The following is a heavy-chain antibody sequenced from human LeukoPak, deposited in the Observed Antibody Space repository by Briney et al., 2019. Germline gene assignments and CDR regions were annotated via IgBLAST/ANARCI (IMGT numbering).Heavy chain of an antibody. Sequence: PSETLSLTCTVSGGSISSYYWSWIRQPAGKGLEWIGRIYTSGSTNYNPSLKSRVTISVDKSKNQSSLKLSSVTAADTAVYYCARAVVVVPAATREYYYMDVWGKGTTVTVSS. CDR3: ARAVVVVPAATREYYYMDV. CDR1: GGSISSYY. J-gene: IGHJ6*03. CDR2: IYTSGST. V-gene: IGHV4-4*07. D-gene: IGHD2-2*01.